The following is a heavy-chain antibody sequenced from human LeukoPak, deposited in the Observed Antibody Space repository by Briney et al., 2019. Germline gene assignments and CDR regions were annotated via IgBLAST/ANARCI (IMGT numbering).Heavy chain of an antibody. J-gene: IGHJ6*02. D-gene: IGHD5-24*01. CDR1: GYSFTCYC. Sequence: PGESLKISCKGSGYSFTCYCNGCGRQMPPKGLEWMGIIYSGDCDTRYSPSFQGQVTISADKSISPAYLQWSSLKASDTAMYYCARLRRDGYNYHYYYGMDVWGQGTTVTVSS. CDR2: IYSGDCDT. CDR3: ARLRRDGYNYHYYYGMDV. V-gene: IGHV5-51*01.